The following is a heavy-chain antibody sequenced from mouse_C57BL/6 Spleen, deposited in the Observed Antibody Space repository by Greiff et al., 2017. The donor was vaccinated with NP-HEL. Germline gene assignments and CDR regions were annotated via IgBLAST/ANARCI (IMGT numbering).Heavy chain of an antibody. J-gene: IGHJ1*03. CDR1: GYAFSSYW. V-gene: IGHV1-80*01. CDR2: IYPGDGDT. CDR3: ASFTTVGATWYFDG. D-gene: IGHD1-1*01. Sequence: QVQLQQSGAELVKPGASVKISCKASGYAFSSYWMNWVKQRPGKGLEWIGQIYPGDGDTNYNGKFKGKATLTADKYSSTAYMQLSSLTSEDSAVYFCASFTTVGATWYFDGWGTGTTVTVSS.